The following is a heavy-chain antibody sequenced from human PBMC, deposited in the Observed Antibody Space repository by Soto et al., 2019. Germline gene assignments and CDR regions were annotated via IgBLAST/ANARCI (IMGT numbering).Heavy chain of an antibody. Sequence: QVQLVQSGAEVKKPGASVKVSCKASGYTFSNYEIHWVRQATGQGLEWMGWMNPNNGNTGYAQKCQDRVTMTWTTSISTAYMELSSLRSEDTAIYYCTRNGGGLGVWGQGTLVTVSS. CDR1: GYTFSNYE. CDR3: TRNGGGLGV. V-gene: IGHV1-8*01. J-gene: IGHJ4*02. D-gene: IGHD3-10*01. CDR2: MNPNNGNT.